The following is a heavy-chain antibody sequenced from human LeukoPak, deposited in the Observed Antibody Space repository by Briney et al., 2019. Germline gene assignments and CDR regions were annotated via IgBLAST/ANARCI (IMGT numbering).Heavy chain of an antibody. CDR3: TRHADYYGLVDY. Sequence: PGGSLRLSCAGSRFTFSGSAMHWVRQASGKGLEWVGRIRSKANSYATAYAASVKGKFTISRDDSKNTAYLQMNSLKTEDTAVYYCTRHADYYGLVDYWGQGTLVTVSS. CDR1: RFTFSGSA. D-gene: IGHD3-10*01. CDR2: IRSKANSYAT. J-gene: IGHJ4*02. V-gene: IGHV3-73*01.